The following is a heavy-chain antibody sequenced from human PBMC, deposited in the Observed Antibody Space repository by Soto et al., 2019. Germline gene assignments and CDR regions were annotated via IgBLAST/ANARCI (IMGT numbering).Heavy chain of an antibody. Sequence: DVGLVESGGGLVQPGGSLRLSCVASGFTFSNYWMHWVRQAPGKGLVWVSRLNSDGRKTSYADSVKGRFTISRDNAKNTLYLQMNSLRAEDTAVYYCARGDYYGSGSYLYWGQGMLVTVSS. V-gene: IGHV3-74*01. CDR2: LNSDGRKT. CDR1: GFTFSNYW. J-gene: IGHJ4*02. D-gene: IGHD3-10*01. CDR3: ARGDYYGSGSYLY.